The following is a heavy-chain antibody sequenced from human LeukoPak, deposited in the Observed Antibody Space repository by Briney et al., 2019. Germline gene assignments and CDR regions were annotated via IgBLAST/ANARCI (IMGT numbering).Heavy chain of an antibody. CDR1: GFTFSSYS. J-gene: IGHJ6*04. CDR2: ISSSSSYI. V-gene: IGHV3-21*01. Sequence: GGSLRLSCAASGFTFSSYSMNWVRQAPGKGLEWVSSISSSSSYIYYADSVKGRFTISRDNAKNSLYLQMNSLRAEDTAVYYRAELAITMIGGVWGKGTTVTISS. CDR3: AELAITMIGGV. D-gene: IGHD3-10*02.